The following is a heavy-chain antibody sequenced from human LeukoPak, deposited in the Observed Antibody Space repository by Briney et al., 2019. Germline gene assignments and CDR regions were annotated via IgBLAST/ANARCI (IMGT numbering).Heavy chain of an antibody. J-gene: IGHJ4*02. CDR1: GFTFSDAW. CDR3: TTSYYDSSGYTL. V-gene: IGHV3-15*01. CDR2: IKTKTDGGPT. Sequence: GGSLRLSCAASGFTFSDAWMSWVRQAPGKGLEWVGRIKTKTDGGPTDYPAPVKGRFTISRDDSKNTLYLQMNSLKTEDTAVYYCTTSYYDSSGYTLWGQGTLVTVSS. D-gene: IGHD3-22*01.